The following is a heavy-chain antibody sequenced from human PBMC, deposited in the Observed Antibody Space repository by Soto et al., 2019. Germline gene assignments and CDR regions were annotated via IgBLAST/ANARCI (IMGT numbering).Heavy chain of an antibody. D-gene: IGHD2-2*01. CDR1: GGSISSSGYY. Sequence: SETLSLTCTVSGGSISSSGYYWGWIRQPPGKGLEWIGSIYYSGSTSYNPSLKSRVTMSVDTSKNQLSLKLSSVTAADTAVYYCARLHCNSPNCVPLDPWGQGTLLTVSS. J-gene: IGHJ5*02. CDR3: ARLHCNSPNCVPLDP. CDR2: IYYSGST. V-gene: IGHV4-39*01.